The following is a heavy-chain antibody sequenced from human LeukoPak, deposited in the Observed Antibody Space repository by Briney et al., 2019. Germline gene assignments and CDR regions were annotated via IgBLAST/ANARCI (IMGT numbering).Heavy chain of an antibody. D-gene: IGHD6-13*01. J-gene: IGHJ4*02. CDR1: GYTFTSYY. Sequence: ASVKVSCKASGYTFTSYYMHCVRQAPGQGLEWMGIINPSGGSTSYAQKFQGRVTMTRDMSTSTVYMELSSLRSEDTAVYYCARGDWLWSIAAAGPPDYWGQGTLVTVSS. CDR3: ARGDWLWSIAAAGPPDY. CDR2: INPSGGST. V-gene: IGHV1-46*01.